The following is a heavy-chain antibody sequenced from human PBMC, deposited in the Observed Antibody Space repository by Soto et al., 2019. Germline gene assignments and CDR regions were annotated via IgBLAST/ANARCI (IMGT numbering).Heavy chain of an antibody. CDR2: ISAHNGNK. CDR1: GYTFTSYG. J-gene: IGHJ4*02. V-gene: IGHV1-18*01. CDR3: ARGRYGDY. Sequence: QVHLVQSGAEVKKPGASVKVSCKGSGYTFTSYGITWVRQAPGQGLEGMGWISAHNGNKNYAQKFQGRVTVTRDTSTSTAYMELRSLRSDDTAVYYCARGRYGDYWGQGALVTVSS. D-gene: IGHD1-1*01.